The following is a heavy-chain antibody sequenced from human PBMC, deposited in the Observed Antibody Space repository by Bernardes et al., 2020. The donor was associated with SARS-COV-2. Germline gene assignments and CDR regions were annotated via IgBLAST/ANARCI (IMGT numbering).Heavy chain of an antibody. CDR1: GFTFSSYW. V-gene: IGHV3-7*01. J-gene: IGHJ6*02. Sequence: GGSLRLSCAASGFTFSSYWMSWVRQAPGKGLEWVANIKQDGSEKYYVDSVKGRFTISRDNAKNSLYLQMNSLRAEDTAVYYCARDGPDSSGLYYYYGMDVWDQGTTVTVSS. CDR3: ARDGPDSSGLYYYYGMDV. D-gene: IGHD3-22*01. CDR2: IKQDGSEK.